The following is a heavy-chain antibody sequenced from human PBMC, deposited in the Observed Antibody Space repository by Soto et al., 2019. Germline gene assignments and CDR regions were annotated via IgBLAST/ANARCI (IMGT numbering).Heavy chain of an antibody. D-gene: IGHD3-10*01. CDR3: VRRGYNASAGYDS. Sequence: LKISCKASGYNFTNYWISWVRQLPGKGLEWMGRIDPSDSYSNYSPSFKGRVTISVDKSMTTAYLQWRGLTASDTAMYYCVRRGYNASAGYDSWGQGTLVTVSS. V-gene: IGHV5-10-1*01. CDR1: GYNFTNYW. J-gene: IGHJ5*01. CDR2: IDPSDSYS.